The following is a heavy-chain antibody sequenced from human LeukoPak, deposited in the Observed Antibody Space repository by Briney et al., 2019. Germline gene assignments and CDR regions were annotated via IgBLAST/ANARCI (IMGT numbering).Heavy chain of an antibody. J-gene: IGHJ5*02. D-gene: IGHD3-3*01. Sequence: LPGASLRLSCAASGYTFSNYAMTWVSQDPGKGLEWVSAISGSDGSTYYSDSVTGRFSISRDNAKNTLYLQMTSLRTDDTAVYYCAKDGYDFWSAYQIDLWGQGTLVTVSS. CDR3: AKDGYDFWSAYQIDL. CDR1: GYTFSNYA. V-gene: IGHV3-23*01. CDR2: ISGSDGST.